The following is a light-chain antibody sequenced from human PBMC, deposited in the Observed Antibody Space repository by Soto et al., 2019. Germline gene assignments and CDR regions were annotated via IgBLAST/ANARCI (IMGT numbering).Light chain of an antibody. Sequence: QSVLTQSPSASGTPGQRVTISCSGTSSNIGTNYVYWYQQLPGTAPKVLIYDNDKRPSGTPDRFSASKSGTSATLGITGLQTGGEADYYCEAWDSSLSAGVFGGGTKLTVL. CDR2: DND. CDR1: SSNIGTNY. CDR3: EAWDSSLSAGV. V-gene: IGLV1-51*01. J-gene: IGLJ3*02.